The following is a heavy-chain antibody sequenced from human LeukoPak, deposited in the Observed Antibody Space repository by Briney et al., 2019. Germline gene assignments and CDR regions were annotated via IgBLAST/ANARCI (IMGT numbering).Heavy chain of an antibody. CDR3: ARDEDSRNYNH. CDR2: MNHDGSEK. CDR1: GFSFSRHW. Sequence: GGSLRLSCAASGFSFSRHWMTWVRQAPGKGLEWVANMNHDGSEKYYVDSVKGRFTISRDNAKNSLYLQMNSLRAGDTAVYYCARDEDSRNYNHWGQGTLVTVSS. V-gene: IGHV3-7*04. J-gene: IGHJ4*02. D-gene: IGHD4-11*01.